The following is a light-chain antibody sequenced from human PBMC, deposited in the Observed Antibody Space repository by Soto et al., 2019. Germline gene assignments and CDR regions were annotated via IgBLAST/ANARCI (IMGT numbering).Light chain of an antibody. CDR3: QQFNSYPIT. CDR2: SAS. J-gene: IGKJ5*01. V-gene: IGKV1-9*01. CDR1: QDISTY. Sequence: DIQLTQSPSFLSASVGDRVTITRRATQDISTYLVWYQQKPGKAPNVLIYSASTLQSGVPSRFSGSGSGTEFTLTISSLQPEDFATYYCQQFNSYPITFGQGTRLEIK.